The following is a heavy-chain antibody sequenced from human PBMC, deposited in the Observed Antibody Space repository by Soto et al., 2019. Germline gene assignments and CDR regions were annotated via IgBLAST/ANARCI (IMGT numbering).Heavy chain of an antibody. J-gene: IGHJ6*02. CDR2: IRSSGRTI. V-gene: IGHV3-11*01. CDR3: AKAISLSYYYYGMDV. CDR1: GFTFSDYY. Sequence: NPGGSLRLSCAASGFTFSDYYMSWIRQAPGKGLEWVSHIRSSGRTIYYADSVKGRFTISRDNAKNSLYLQMNSLRAEDTAVYYCAKAISLSYYYYGMDVWGQGTTVTVSS.